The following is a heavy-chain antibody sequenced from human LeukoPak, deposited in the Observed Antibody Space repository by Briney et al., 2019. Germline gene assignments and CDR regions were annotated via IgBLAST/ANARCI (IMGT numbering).Heavy chain of an antibody. J-gene: IGHJ6*03. Sequence: GGSLRLSCAASGFTFSSCWMSWVRQAPGKGLEWVANIKQDGSEKYYVDSVKGRFTISRDNAKNSLYLQMNSLRAEDTAVYYCARDSKEEGSGWYFYYYYYMDVWGKGTTVTVSS. CDR3: ARDSKEEGSGWYFYYYYYMDV. CDR2: IKQDGSEK. V-gene: IGHV3-7*01. CDR1: GFTFSSCW. D-gene: IGHD6-19*01.